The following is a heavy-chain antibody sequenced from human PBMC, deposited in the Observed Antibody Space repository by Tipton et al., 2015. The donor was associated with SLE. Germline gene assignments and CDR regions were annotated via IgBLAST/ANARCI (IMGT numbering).Heavy chain of an antibody. CDR2: IYSRGST. CDR3: ASWGFDT. V-gene: IGHV4-61*02. CDR1: GASLTTRVFY. J-gene: IGHJ3*02. D-gene: IGHD3-16*01. Sequence: TLSLTCTVSGASLTTRVFYWGWIRQPPGKGLAWLGRIYSRGSTISNPSLKSRLPLSLDTSKNQFSLKLDSATAADTAVYYCASWGFDTWGQGTMVNVSS.